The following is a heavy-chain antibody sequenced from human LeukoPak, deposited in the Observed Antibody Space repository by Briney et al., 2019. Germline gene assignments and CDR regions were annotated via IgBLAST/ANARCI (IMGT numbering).Heavy chain of an antibody. CDR1: GYTFTSYG. D-gene: IGHD3-10*01. V-gene: IGHV1-18*01. CDR2: IGAYNGNT. Sequence: GASVKVSCKASGYTFTSYGISWVRQAPGQGLEWMGWIGAYNGNTNYAQKLQGRVTMTTDTSTSTAYMELRSLRSDDTAVYYCARRMGTFYGSGRPYYYMDVWGKGTTVTVSS. J-gene: IGHJ6*03. CDR3: ARRMGTFYGSGRPYYYMDV.